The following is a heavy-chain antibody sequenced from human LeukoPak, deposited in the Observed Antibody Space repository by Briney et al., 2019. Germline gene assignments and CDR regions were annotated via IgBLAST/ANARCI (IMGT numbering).Heavy chain of an antibody. CDR2: ISSSGSTI. J-gene: IGHJ4*02. V-gene: IGHV3-11*04. Sequence: SYISSSGSTIYSADSVKGRFTISRDNAKNSLYLQMNSQRAGETAVYYCASDLDYGDSENYWGQGTLVTVSS. CDR3: ASDLDYGDSENY. D-gene: IGHD4-17*01.